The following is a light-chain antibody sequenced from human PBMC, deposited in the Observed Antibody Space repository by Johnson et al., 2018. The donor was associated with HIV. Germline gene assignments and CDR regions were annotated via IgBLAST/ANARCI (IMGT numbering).Light chain of an antibody. CDR3: GTWDSSLSAPGYV. J-gene: IGLJ1*01. CDR2: DNN. Sequence: HSVLTQPPSVSAAPGQKVTISCSGSSSTIGKNYVSWYQVLPGTAPKLLIYDNNKRPSGIPDRLSGSKSGTSATLGITGLQTGDEADYYCGTWDSSLSAPGYVFGTGTKVTVL. CDR1: SSTIGKNY. V-gene: IGLV1-51*01.